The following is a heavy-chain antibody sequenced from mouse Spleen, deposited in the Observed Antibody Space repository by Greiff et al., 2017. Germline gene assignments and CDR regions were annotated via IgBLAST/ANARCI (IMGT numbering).Heavy chain of an antibody. CDR1: GYSITSGYD. CDR3: ARLRRDWYFDV. CDR2: ISYSGST. Sequence: EVMLVESGPGMVKPSQSLSLTCTVTGYSITSGYDWHWIRHFPGNKLEWMGYISYSGSTNYNPSLKSRISITHDTSKNHFFLKLNSVTTEDTATYYCARLRRDWYFDVWGTGTTVTVSS. J-gene: IGHJ1*03. V-gene: IGHV3-1*01.